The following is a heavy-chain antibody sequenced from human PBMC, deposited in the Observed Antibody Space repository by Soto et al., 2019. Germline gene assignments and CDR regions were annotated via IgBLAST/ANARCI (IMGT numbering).Heavy chain of an antibody. CDR3: AKEDIAASY. V-gene: IGHV3-23*01. D-gene: IGHD6-13*01. Sequence: EVQLLESGGGLVEPGGSLRLSCAASGITFIADAMSWVRQAPGKGLEWVSAISGSGATTYYADSVKGRFTISRDKSKNTLYLQMNSLRAEDTAVYYCAKEDIAASYWGQGTLVTVSS. J-gene: IGHJ4*02. CDR1: GITFIADA. CDR2: ISGSGATT.